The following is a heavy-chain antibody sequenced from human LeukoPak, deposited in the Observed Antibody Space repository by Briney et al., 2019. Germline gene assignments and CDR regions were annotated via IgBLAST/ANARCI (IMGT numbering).Heavy chain of an antibody. J-gene: IGHJ4*02. Sequence: GGSLRLSCAASGFTFSSYSMNWVRQAPGKGLEWVSSISSSSSYIYYADSVKGRFTISRDNAKNLLYLQMNSLRAEDTAVYYCAKPVCCSTSSRRVPGVYCFDYWGQGTLVTVSS. CDR3: AKPVCCSTSSRRVPGVYCFDY. V-gene: IGHV3-21*04. CDR1: GFTFSSYS. D-gene: IGHD2-2*01. CDR2: ISSSSSYI.